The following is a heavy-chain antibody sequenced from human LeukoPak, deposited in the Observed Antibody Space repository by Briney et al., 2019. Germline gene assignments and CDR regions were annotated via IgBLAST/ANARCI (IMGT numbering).Heavy chain of an antibody. CDR3: AKGSFHDFSSGYDYFDY. D-gene: IGHD3-3*01. CDR2: ISWNSAGI. Sequence: SLRLSCAASGFTFNGYAMHWVRQPPGKGLEWVSGISWNSAGIGYADSVKGRFTISRDNAKNSLYLQMSSLRAEDMALYYCAKGSFHDFSSGYDYFDYWGQGTLVTVSS. J-gene: IGHJ4*02. V-gene: IGHV3-9*03. CDR1: GFTFNGYA.